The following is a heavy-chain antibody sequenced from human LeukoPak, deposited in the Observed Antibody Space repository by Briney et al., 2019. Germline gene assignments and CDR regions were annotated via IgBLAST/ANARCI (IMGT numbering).Heavy chain of an antibody. CDR3: AKDITGYSSSWYVFSGLVLYYYYMDV. V-gene: IGHV3-23*01. CDR1: GFTFSSYA. Sequence: PGGSLRLSCAASGFTFSSYAMSWVRQAPGKGLEWVSAISGSGGSTYYADSVKGRFTISRGNSKNTLYLQMNSLRAEDTAVYYCAKDITGYSSSWYVFSGLVLYYYYMDVWGKGTTVTVSS. J-gene: IGHJ6*03. D-gene: IGHD6-13*01. CDR2: ISGSGGST.